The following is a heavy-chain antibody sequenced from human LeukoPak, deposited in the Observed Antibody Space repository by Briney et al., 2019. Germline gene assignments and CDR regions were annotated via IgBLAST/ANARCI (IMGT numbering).Heavy chain of an antibody. Sequence: GGSLRLSCAASGFTFSNYVMSWVRQAPGEGLEWVSGISGGGGRTFYADSVKGRFTIPRDNSKNTLYLQMNSLRAEDAALYYCAKDSWRDQLPFSFDYWGQGTLVTVSS. J-gene: IGHJ4*02. CDR2: ISGGGGRT. V-gene: IGHV3-23*01. CDR1: GFTFSNYV. D-gene: IGHD2-2*01. CDR3: AKDSWRDQLPFSFDY.